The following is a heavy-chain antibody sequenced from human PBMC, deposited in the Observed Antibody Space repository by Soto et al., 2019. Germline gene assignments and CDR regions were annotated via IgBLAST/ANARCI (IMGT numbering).Heavy chain of an antibody. Sequence: QVPLVQSGAEVKKPGSSVKVSCKASGGTFSTNTISWVRQAPGQGLEWMGGIMPIFGSANYAQKFQGRVTITADEYTRTVYMELSRLRSEDTAVYYCARQFDSDTSGYYYAYWGQGTLVTVSS. CDR2: IMPIFGSA. V-gene: IGHV1-69*01. D-gene: IGHD3-22*01. J-gene: IGHJ4*02. CDR3: ARQFDSDTSGYYYAY. CDR1: GGTFSTNT.